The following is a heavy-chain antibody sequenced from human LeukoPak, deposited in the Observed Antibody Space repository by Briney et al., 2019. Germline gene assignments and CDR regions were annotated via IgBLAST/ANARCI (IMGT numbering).Heavy chain of an antibody. CDR1: GFTFDYYG. CDR2: INWNGDST. D-gene: IGHD3-22*01. V-gene: IGHV3-20*04. J-gene: IGHJ4*02. CDR3: ARDRYYDTSDFLDY. Sequence: GGSLRLSCAASGFTFDYYGMSWVRQAPGKGLDWVPGINWNGDSTDYADSVKGRFTISRDNAKNSLYLQMNSLRAEDTAFYFCARDRYYDTSDFLDYWGQGTLVTVSS.